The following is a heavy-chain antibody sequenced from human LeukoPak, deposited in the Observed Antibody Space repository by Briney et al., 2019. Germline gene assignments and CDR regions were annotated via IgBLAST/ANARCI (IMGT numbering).Heavy chain of an antibody. CDR2: IYTSGST. Sequence: PSETLSLTCTVSGGSISSYYWSWIRQPAGKGLEWIGRIYTSGSTNYNPSLKSRVTISTDTSKNQFSLKLSSVTATDTAVYYCATSSHSGSYRAHWGQGTLVTVSS. V-gene: IGHV4-4*07. J-gene: IGHJ4*02. D-gene: IGHD3-10*01. CDR1: GGSISSYY. CDR3: ATSSHSGSYRAH.